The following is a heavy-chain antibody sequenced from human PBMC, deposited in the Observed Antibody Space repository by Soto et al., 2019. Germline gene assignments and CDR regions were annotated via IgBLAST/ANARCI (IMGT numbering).Heavy chain of an antibody. CDR3: AGEGVPAATLYYYYYYGMDV. V-gene: IGHV3-48*03. CDR1: GFTFSSYE. CDR2: ISSSGSTI. Sequence: PGGSLRLSCAASGFTFSSYEMNWVRQAPGKGLEWVSYISSSGSTIYYADSVKGRFTISRDNAKNSLYLQMNSLRAEDTAVYYCAGEGVPAATLYYYYYYGMDVWGQGTTVTVSS. J-gene: IGHJ6*02. D-gene: IGHD2-2*01.